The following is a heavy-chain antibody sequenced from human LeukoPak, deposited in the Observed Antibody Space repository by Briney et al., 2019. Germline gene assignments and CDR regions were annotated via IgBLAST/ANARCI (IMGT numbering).Heavy chain of an antibody. D-gene: IGHD4-17*01. J-gene: IGHJ6*02. V-gene: IGHV3-30-3*01. CDR3: ARGFPYDDPTEGYYYLMDV. CDR1: GFTFSSYA. Sequence: GRSLRLSCAASGFTFSSYAMHWVRQAPGKGLEWVAVISYDGSNKYYADSVKGRFTISRDNSKNMLYVHINSLRPEDTAVYYCARGFPYDDPTEGYYYLMDVWGQGTTVTVSS. CDR2: ISYDGSNK.